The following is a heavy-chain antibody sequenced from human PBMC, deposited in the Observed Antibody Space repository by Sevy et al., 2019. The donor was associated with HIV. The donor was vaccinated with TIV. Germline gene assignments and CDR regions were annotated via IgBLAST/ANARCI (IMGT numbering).Heavy chain of an antibody. CDR3: AKEYTAMDPNDYYYYGMDV. J-gene: IGHJ6*02. CDR1: GFTFSSYG. CDR2: IWYDGSNK. V-gene: IGHV3-30*02. Sequence: GGSLRLSCAASGFTFSSYGMHWVRQAPGKGLEWVAVIWYDGSNKYYADSVKGRFTISRDNSKNTLYLQMNSLRAEDTAVYYCAKEYTAMDPNDYYYYGMDVWGQGTTVTVSS. D-gene: IGHD5-18*01.